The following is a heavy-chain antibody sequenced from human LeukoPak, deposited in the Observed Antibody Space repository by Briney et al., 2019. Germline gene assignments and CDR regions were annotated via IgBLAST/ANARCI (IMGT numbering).Heavy chain of an antibody. V-gene: IGHV4-39*01. D-gene: IGHD3-10*01. CDR1: GGSISSSHYY. CDR3: ARQISDYYYYYIDV. CDR2: IYYSGTT. J-gene: IGHJ6*03. Sequence: SETLSLTCTVSGGSISSSHYYWGWIRQTPGKGLEWIGTIYYSGTTYYNPSLESRATISEDTSKNQFSLTLRSVTAADTAAYYCARQISDYYYYYIDVWGKGTTVTVSS.